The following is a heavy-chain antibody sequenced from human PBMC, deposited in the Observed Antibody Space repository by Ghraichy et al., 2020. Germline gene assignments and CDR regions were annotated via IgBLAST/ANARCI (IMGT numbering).Heavy chain of an antibody. Sequence: GESLNISCKGSGYIFTSYWIAWVRQVPGKGLEWMGIIYPGDSDTIYSPSFQGQVTISADKSISTAYLLWSSLKASDTAIYYCARHEAFLSGGGGSCYSGVRCNYGLDVWGQGTAVTVSS. J-gene: IGHJ6*02. CDR1: GYIFTSYW. CDR2: IYPGDSDT. CDR3: ARHEAFLSGGGGSCYSGVRCNYGLDV. D-gene: IGHD2-15*01. V-gene: IGHV5-51*01.